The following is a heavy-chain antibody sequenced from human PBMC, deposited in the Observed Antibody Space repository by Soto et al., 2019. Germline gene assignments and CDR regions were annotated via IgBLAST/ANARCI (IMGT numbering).Heavy chain of an antibody. CDR1: GGSISSADYY. V-gene: IGHV4-30-4*01. CDR3: ARVILTPTWFDS. CDR2: VYYRGSI. D-gene: IGHD3-9*01. Sequence: QVQLQESGPGLVRPSETLSLTCTVSGGSISSADYYWSWIRQPPGKGLEWIGYVYYRGSIYYHPSLEHRIRISVDTSKNLLSMKLASVTAADPAMYFCARVILTPTWFDSLGQGALGTVSS. J-gene: IGHJ5*01.